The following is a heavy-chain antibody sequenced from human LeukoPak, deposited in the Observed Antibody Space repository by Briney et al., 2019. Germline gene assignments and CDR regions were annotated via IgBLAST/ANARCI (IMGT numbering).Heavy chain of an antibody. J-gene: IGHJ4*02. CDR2: IRGSGGST. Sequence: GGSLRLSCAASGFTFSSYAMSWVRQAPGKGLEWVSAIRGSGGSTYYADSVKGRFTISRDNSKNTLYLQMNSLRAEDTAVYYCAKDPRSGTGAYWGQGTLVTVSS. CDR1: GFTFSSYA. D-gene: IGHD6-13*01. V-gene: IGHV3-23*01. CDR3: AKDPRSGTGAY.